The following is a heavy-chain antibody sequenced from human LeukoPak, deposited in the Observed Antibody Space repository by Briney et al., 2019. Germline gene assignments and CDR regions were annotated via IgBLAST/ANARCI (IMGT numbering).Heavy chain of an antibody. V-gene: IGHV3-30*03. CDR3: AIDQRPYHTPMVNGGFDY. Sequence: GGSLRLSCAASGFTFSSYGMHWVRQAPGKGLEWVAVISYDGSNKYYADSVKGRFTISRDNSKNTLYLQMNSLRPEDTAVYYCAIDQRPYHTPMVNGGFDYWGQGTLVSVSS. CDR2: ISYDGSNK. J-gene: IGHJ4*02. D-gene: IGHD5-18*01. CDR1: GFTFSSYG.